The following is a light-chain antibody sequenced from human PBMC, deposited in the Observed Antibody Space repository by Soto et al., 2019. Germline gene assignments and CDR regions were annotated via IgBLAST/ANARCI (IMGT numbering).Light chain of an antibody. CDR2: DAS. J-gene: IGKJ3*01. CDR3: QQYNSYPYS. CDR1: QNIDSW. Sequence: DIQVTRSPSTLSASVGDRVTISCRASQNIDSWLAWYQQKPGKAPKLLIYDASSLESGVPSRFSGSGSGTEFTLTISSLQPDDFATYYCQQYNSYPYSFGPGTKVDIK. V-gene: IGKV1-5*01.